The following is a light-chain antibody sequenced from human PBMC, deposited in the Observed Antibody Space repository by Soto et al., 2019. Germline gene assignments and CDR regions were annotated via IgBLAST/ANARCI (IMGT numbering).Light chain of an antibody. V-gene: IGKV1-27*01. Sequence: DIQMTQSPSSLSASVGDRVTITCRASQGIRNYLAWYQQKPGKGPKLLIFGASTLQPGVPSRFSGSGSGTDFTLTISRLQPEDVATYYCQKYNSAPPSFGGGTKVELK. CDR3: QKYNSAPPS. CDR2: GAS. CDR1: QGIRNY. J-gene: IGKJ4*01.